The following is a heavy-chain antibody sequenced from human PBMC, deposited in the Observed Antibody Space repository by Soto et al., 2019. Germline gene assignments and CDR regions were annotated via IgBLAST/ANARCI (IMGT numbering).Heavy chain of an antibody. J-gene: IGHJ4*02. D-gene: IGHD1-1*01. CDR3: ARGRYGDY. Sequence: QVHLVQSGAEVKKPGASVKVSCKGSGYAFTTYGITWVRQAPGQGLEWMGWLSAHNGNTTYAQKLQGRVTVTRDTSTSTAYREVRSMRFADTAVYYCARGRYGDYWGQGALVTVSS. V-gene: IGHV1-18*01. CDR2: LSAHNGNT. CDR1: GYAFTTYG.